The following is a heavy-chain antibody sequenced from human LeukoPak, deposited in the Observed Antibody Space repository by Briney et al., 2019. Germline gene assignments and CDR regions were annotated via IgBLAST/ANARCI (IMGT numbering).Heavy chain of an antibody. D-gene: IGHD3-3*01. J-gene: IGHJ5*02. CDR2: ISAYNGNT. V-gene: IGHV1-18*01. Sequence: ASVKVSCKASGYTFTSYGISWVRQAPGRGLEWMGWISAYNGNTNYAQKLQGRVTMTTDTSTSTAYMELRSLRSDDTAVYYCARARNTIFGVVISNWFDPWGQGTLVTVSS. CDR1: GYTFTSYG. CDR3: ARARNTIFGVVISNWFDP.